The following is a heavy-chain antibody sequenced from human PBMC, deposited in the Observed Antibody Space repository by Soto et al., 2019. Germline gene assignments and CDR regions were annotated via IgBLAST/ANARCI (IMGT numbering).Heavy chain of an antibody. V-gene: IGHV4-34*01. CDR3: ARGADIVVVPAAINYYYYCMDV. CDR2: INHSGST. D-gene: IGHD2-2*02. Sequence: SETLSLTCAVYGGSFSGYYWSWIRQPPGKGLEWIGEINHSGSTNYNPSLKSRVTISVDTSKNQFSLKLSSVTAADTAVYYCARGADIVVVPAAINYYYYCMDVWGQGTTGTVSS. J-gene: IGHJ6*02. CDR1: GGSFSGYY.